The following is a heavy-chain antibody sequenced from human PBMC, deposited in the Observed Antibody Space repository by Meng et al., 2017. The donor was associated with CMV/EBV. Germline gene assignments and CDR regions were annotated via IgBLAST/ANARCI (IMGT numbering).Heavy chain of an antibody. V-gene: IGHV1-69*12. CDR3: AVTYCGGDCYLGSSDY. D-gene: IGHD2-21*02. CDR2: IIPIFGTA. Sequence: QVKLVQSGAEVKKPGSSVKVSCKASGGTFSSYAISWVRQAPGQGLEWMGGIIPIFGTANYAQKFQGRVTITADESTSTAYMELSSLRSEDTAVYYCAVTYCGGDCYLGSSDYWGQGTLVTVSA. J-gene: IGHJ4*02. CDR1: GGTFSSYA.